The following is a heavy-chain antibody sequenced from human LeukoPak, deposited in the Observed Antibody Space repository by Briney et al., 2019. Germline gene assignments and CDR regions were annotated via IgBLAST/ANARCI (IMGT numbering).Heavy chain of an antibody. CDR3: ARDQNV. V-gene: IGHV3-66*02. CDR1: GFTVSTNY. Sequence: GGSLRLSCAASGFTVSTNYMSWVRQAPGKGLEWVSVTNSGGTTHYAESVKGRFTISRDNSKNTVYLQMNSLRTEDTAVYYCARDQNVWGQGTTVTASS. CDR2: TNSGGTT. J-gene: IGHJ6*02.